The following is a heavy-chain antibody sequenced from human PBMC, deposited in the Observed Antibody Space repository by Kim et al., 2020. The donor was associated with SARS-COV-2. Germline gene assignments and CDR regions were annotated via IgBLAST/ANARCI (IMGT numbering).Heavy chain of an antibody. V-gene: IGHV5-10-1*01. Sequence: GESLKISCKGSGYSFTSYWISWVRQMPGKGLEWMGRIDPSDSYTNYSPSFQGHVTISADKSISTAYLQWSSLKASDTAMYYCARHFVRQPDTPYYDILTGYSRLDVWGQGTTVTVSS. CDR3: ARHFVRQPDTPYYDILTGYSRLDV. CDR2: IDPSDSYT. D-gene: IGHD3-9*01. CDR1: GYSFTSYW. J-gene: IGHJ6*02.